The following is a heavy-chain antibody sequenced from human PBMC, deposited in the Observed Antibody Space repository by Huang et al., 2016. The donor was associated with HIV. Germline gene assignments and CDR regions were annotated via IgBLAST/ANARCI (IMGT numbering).Heavy chain of an antibody. J-gene: IGHJ4*02. CDR2: KFHTMYGA. CDR3: ARVKDQLVFDT. Sequence: QMQLQESGPGLVKPSETLSLTCTVSGDSTTSFHWSWIRQSPGRGLENIAYKFHTMYGAKYKPALESRVTMSVDTSKNQISLTLRSVTAADTAIYYCARVKDQLVFDTWSRGSLVTVSS. CDR1: GDSTTSFH. V-gene: IGHV4-59*01. D-gene: IGHD1-1*01.